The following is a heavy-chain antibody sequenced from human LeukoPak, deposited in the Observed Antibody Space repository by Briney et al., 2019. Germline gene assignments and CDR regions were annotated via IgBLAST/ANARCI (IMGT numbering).Heavy chain of an antibody. J-gene: IGHJ4*02. CDR3: VRDLYYDTGDLDY. V-gene: IGHV1-8*01. D-gene: IGHD3-22*01. Sequence: ASVKVSCKASGYTFTSYDINWVRQATGQGLEWMGWMNPNSGNRGYAQKFQGRVTMTRNTPISTAYMELSSLRSEDTAVYYCVRDLYYDTGDLDYWGQGTLVTVPS. CDR2: MNPNSGNR. CDR1: GYTFTSYD.